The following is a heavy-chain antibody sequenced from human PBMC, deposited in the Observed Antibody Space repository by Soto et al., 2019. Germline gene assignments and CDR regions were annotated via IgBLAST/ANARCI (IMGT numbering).Heavy chain of an antibody. CDR1: GGIFTASA. D-gene: IGHD3-10*01. CDR2: VIPMFGTA. J-gene: IGHJ6*02. Sequence: QVQLVQSGAEVRKPGSSVKVSCRSSGGIFTASAISWGRQAPGQGPEWMGGVIPMFGTANYPQRFQGRVTINADESTNTVYMQLSSLRSEDTAVYFCAVGFKLDYYSLDVWGQGTTVTVSS. V-gene: IGHV1-69*01. CDR3: AVGFKLDYYSLDV.